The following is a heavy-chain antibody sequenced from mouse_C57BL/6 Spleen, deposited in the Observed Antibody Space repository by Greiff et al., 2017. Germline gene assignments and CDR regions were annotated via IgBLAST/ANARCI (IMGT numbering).Heavy chain of an antibody. CDR2: INPNNGGT. CDR3: ASYYSNYGYYFDY. CDR1: GYTFTDYY. Sequence: VQLQQSGPELVKPGASVKISCKASGYTFTDYYMNWVKQSHGKSLEWIGDINPNNGGTSYNQKFKGKATLTVDKSSSTAYMELRSLTSEDSAVYYCASYYSNYGYYFDYWGQGTTLTVSS. D-gene: IGHD2-5*01. V-gene: IGHV1-26*01. J-gene: IGHJ2*01.